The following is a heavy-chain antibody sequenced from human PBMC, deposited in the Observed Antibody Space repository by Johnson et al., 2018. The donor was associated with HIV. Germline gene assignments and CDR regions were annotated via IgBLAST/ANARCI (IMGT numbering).Heavy chain of an antibody. V-gene: IGHV3-30*03. D-gene: IGHD4-17*01. J-gene: IGHJ3*02. CDR1: GFTFTNYG. CDR2: ISHDGRNE. CDR3: ASRYGDYGLGAFDI. Sequence: VQLVESGGGVVQPGGSLRLSCAASGFTFTNYGMHWVRQAPGKGLEWVAVISHDGRNEYYTESVGGRFTISRDNSKNTLYLQMNSLRAEDTAVYYCASRYGDYGLGAFDIWGQGTMVTVSS.